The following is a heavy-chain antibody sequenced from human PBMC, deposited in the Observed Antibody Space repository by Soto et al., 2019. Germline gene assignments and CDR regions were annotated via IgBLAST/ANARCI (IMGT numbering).Heavy chain of an antibody. J-gene: IGHJ5*02. V-gene: IGHV3-23*01. CDR1: GFDFSSYA. D-gene: IGHD2-2*01. CDR2: ISGTGVPT. Sequence: PGGSLRLSCAASGFDFSSYAMSWVRQAPGKGLECISLISGTGVPTLYAVSVKGRFSVSRDNSKDTLFLEMNNLGVDDTAMYYCAKSFCSSSSCFFLWVDPWGPGTLVTVSS. CDR3: AKSFCSSSSCFFLWVDP.